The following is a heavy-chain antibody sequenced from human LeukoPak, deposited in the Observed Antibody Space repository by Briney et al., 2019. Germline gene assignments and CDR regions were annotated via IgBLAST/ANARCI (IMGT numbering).Heavy chain of an antibody. CDR1: GFTFSSYA. J-gene: IGHJ4*02. D-gene: IGHD2-2*01. CDR3: ARGSCSSTSCLSGLDY. Sequence: GSLRLSCAASGFTFSSYAMSWIRQPPGKGLEWIGEINHSGSTNYNPSLKSRVTISVDTSKNQFSLKLSSATAADTAVYYCARGSCSSTSCLSGLDYWGQGTLVTVSS. V-gene: IGHV4-34*01. CDR2: INHSGST.